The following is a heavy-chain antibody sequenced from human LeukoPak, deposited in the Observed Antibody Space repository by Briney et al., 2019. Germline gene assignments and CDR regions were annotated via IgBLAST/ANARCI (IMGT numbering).Heavy chain of an antibody. Sequence: PGGSLRLSCAGSGFTFSDHYMDWVRQAPGKRLEWVSYISSSSDSIYYADSVKGRFTISRDNAENSLYLQMNSLRDEDTAVYYCARAMRSGYDYWGQGTLVTVSS. V-gene: IGHV3-48*02. CDR1: GFTFSDHY. CDR3: ARAMRSGYDY. D-gene: IGHD5-12*01. CDR2: ISSSSDSI. J-gene: IGHJ4*02.